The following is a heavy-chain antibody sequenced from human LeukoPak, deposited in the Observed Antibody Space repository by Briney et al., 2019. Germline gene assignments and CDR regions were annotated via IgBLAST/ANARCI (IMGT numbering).Heavy chain of an antibody. CDR2: ISGSGGST. J-gene: IGHJ4*02. CDR1: GFTFSSYA. D-gene: IGHD3-22*01. V-gene: IGHV3-23*01. Sequence: GGSLRLSCAASGFTFSSYAMSWVRQAPGKGLEWVSAISGSGGSTYHADSVKGRFTISRDNSKNTLYLQMNSLRAEDTAVYYCAKNLPRSDYYDSTGPPNDYWGQGTLVTVSS. CDR3: AKNLPRSDYYDSTGPPNDY.